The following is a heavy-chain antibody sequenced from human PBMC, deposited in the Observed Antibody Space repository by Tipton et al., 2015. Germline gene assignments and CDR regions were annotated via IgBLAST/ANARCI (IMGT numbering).Heavy chain of an antibody. Sequence: GSLILSCAASGFTFSTYAMSWVRQAPGKGLEWVSCISSNANTIYYADSVKGRFTISRDNARNSLYLQMSSLTADDTAVYYCARDWYFGGIAVDYGGQGTLVTVSS. CDR1: GFTFSTYA. D-gene: IGHD4-23*01. V-gene: IGHV3-11*01. CDR2: ISSNANTI. J-gene: IGHJ4*02. CDR3: ARDWYFGGIAVDY.